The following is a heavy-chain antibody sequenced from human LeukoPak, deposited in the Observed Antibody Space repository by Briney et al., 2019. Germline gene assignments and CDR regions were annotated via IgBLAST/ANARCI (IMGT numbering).Heavy chain of an antibody. Sequence: PSETLSLTCTVSGYSIISYYWNWIRQPPGKGLEWIGYIHSNGITSYNPSLRSRGTISIATSKNQFSLRLSSVTAADTAISYCARRAYYASTGYYPASGYFALWGRGTLVTVSS. CDR2: IHSNGIT. D-gene: IGHD3-22*01. J-gene: IGHJ2*01. CDR1: GYSIISYY. CDR3: ARRAYYASTGYYPASGYFAL. V-gene: IGHV4-4*08.